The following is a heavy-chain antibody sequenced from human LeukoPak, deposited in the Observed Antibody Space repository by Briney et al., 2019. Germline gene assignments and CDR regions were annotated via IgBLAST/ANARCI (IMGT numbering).Heavy chain of an antibody. Sequence: GGSLRLSCSASGFTFSAYAMYWVRQAPGKGLEYVSGISNNGGSSFYADSVKGRFTISRDNSKNTLYLQMSSLRAEDTALYYCVKITSVTGGDCWGQGTRHSVSS. CDR2: ISNNGGSS. CDR1: GFTFSAYA. CDR3: VKITSVTGGDC. V-gene: IGHV3-64D*09. D-gene: IGHD1-1*01. J-gene: IGHJ4*02.